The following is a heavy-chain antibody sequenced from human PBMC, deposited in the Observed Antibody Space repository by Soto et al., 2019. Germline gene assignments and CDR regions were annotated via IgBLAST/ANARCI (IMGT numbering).Heavy chain of an antibody. J-gene: IGHJ5*02. V-gene: IGHV1-18*01. CDR3: ARVDYYDSSGYYYWFDP. Sequence: ASVKVSCKASGYTFTSYGISWVRQAPGQGLEWMGWISAYNGNTNYAQKLQGRVTMTTDTSTSTAYMELRSLRSDDTAVYYCARVDYYDSSGYYYWFDPWGQGTLVTVSS. CDR1: GYTFTSYG. CDR2: ISAYNGNT. D-gene: IGHD3-22*01.